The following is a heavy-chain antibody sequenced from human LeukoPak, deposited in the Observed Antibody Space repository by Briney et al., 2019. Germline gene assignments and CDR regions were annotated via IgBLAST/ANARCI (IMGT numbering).Heavy chain of an antibody. CDR2: INHSGST. CDR1: GGSFSGYY. Sequence: SETLSLTCAVHGGSFSGYYWSWIRQPPGKGLEWIGEINHSGSTNYNPSLKSRVTISVDTSKNQFSLKLSSVTAADTAVYYCARGRGYDFWSGYYALDYWGQGTLVTVSS. D-gene: IGHD3-3*01. V-gene: IGHV4-34*01. J-gene: IGHJ4*02. CDR3: ARGRGYDFWSGYYALDY.